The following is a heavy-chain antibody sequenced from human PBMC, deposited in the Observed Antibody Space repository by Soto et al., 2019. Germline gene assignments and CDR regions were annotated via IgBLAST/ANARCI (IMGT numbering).Heavy chain of an antibody. V-gene: IGHV1-18*01. J-gene: IGHJ4*02. CDR2: ISAYNGNI. CDR3: ARDLAVRLLDY. D-gene: IGHD2-15*01. Sequence: QVQLVQSGAEVKQPGASVKVSCKASGYTFTSYGISWVRQAPGQGLEWMGWISAYNGNIKYAQKLQGRVTMTTDTSTSNADRELRILRSDDTALYYCARDLAVRLLDYWGQGDLVTVSS. CDR1: GYTFTSYG.